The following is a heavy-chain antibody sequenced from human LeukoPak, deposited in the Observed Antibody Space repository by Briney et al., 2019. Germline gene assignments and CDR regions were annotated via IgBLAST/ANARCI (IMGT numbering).Heavy chain of an antibody. V-gene: IGHV1-2*02. CDR2: INPNSGGT. J-gene: IGHJ5*02. CDR3: ARRRPTTVTTISLGVTIWFDP. D-gene: IGHD4-11*01. Sequence: GASVKVSCKASGYTFTGYYMHWVRQAPGQGLEWMGWINPNSGGTNYAQKFQGRVTMTRDTSISTAYMELSRLRSDDTAVYYCARRRPTTVTTISLGVTIWFDPWGQGTLVTVSS. CDR1: GYTFTGYY.